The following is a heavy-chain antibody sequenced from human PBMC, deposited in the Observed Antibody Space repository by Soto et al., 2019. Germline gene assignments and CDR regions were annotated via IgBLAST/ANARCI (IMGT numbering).Heavy chain of an antibody. CDR3: ASRIAVANY. J-gene: IGHJ4*02. CDR1: SGSISSSNW. D-gene: IGHD6-19*01. Sequence: QVLLQESGPGLVKPSGTLSLTCAVSSGSISSSNWWSWVRQPPGKGLEWIGEIYNGGTTNYNPSLKSRVTISVDQSQSHFSLTLSSVTAADTAVYYCASRIAVANYWGQGTLVTVSS. V-gene: IGHV4-4*02. CDR2: IYNGGTT.